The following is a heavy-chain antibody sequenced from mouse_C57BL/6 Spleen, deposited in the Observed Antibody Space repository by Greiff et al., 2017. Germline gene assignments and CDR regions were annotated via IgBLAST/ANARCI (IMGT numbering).Heavy chain of an antibody. CDR3: ARSGYYGSSYIYWYFDV. V-gene: IGHV1-80*01. CDR2: IYPGDGDT. D-gene: IGHD1-1*01. J-gene: IGHJ1*03. Sequence: QVQLQQSGAELVKPGASVKISCKASGYAFSSYWMNWVKQRPGKGLEWIGQIYPGDGDTNYNGKFKGKATLTADKSSSTAYMQLRSLTSEDSAVYFCARSGYYGSSYIYWYFDVWGTGTTVTVSS. CDR1: GYAFSSYW.